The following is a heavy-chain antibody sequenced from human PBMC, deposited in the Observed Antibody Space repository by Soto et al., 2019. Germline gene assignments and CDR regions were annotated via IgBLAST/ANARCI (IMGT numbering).Heavy chain of an antibody. D-gene: IGHD5-12*01. CDR2: IWYDGSNK. CDR1: GFTFSDHG. Sequence: QSGGSLRLSCAASGFTFSDHGMHWVRQAPGKGLEWVAVIWYDGSNKYYGDSVKGRFTISRDNSKNTLYLQMNSLRAEDTAVYFCARGKRWLQDNFDYWGQGTLVTVSS. J-gene: IGHJ4*02. V-gene: IGHV3-33*01. CDR3: ARGKRWLQDNFDY.